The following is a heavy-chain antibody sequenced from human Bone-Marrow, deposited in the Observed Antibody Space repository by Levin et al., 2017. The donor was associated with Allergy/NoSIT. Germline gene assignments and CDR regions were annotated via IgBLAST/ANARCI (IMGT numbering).Heavy chain of an antibody. D-gene: IGHD2-2*01. J-gene: IGHJ3*02. CDR2: IYYSGST. CDR1: GGSISSGDYY. Sequence: SQTLSLTCTVSGGSISSGDYYWSWIRQPPGKGLEWIGYIYYSGSTYYNPSLKSRVTISVDTSKNQFSLKLSSVTAADTAVYYCARTCRQTDAFDIWGQGTMVTVSS. V-gene: IGHV4-30-4*01. CDR3: ARTCRQTDAFDI.